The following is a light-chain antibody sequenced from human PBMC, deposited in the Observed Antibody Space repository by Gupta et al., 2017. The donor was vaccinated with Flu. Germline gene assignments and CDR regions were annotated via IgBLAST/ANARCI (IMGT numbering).Light chain of an antibody. V-gene: IGLV3-21*02. CDR3: TAWDSSRAHVG. Sequence: SYVLTPPSSASGAPGQTARITCGGNNIGSKSVHWYQQKPGPAPVLVVYEDSDRPSGIPERFSGSKSGNTATLTISRVEAGDEADYYCTAWDSSRAHVGFGGGTKLTGL. CDR2: EDS. CDR1: NIGSKS. J-gene: IGLJ3*02.